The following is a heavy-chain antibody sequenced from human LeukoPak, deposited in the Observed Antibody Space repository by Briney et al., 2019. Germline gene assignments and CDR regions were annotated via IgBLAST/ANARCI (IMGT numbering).Heavy chain of an antibody. V-gene: IGHV4-39*07. D-gene: IGHD5-24*01. CDR2: IYYSGST. Sequence: SETLSLTCTVSGGSISSSSYYWGWIRQPPGKGLEWIGSIYYSGSTYYNPSLKSRVTISVDTSKNQFSLKLSSVTAADTAVYYCARATRTRIYAFDIWGQGTMVTVSS. J-gene: IGHJ3*02. CDR3: ARATRTRIYAFDI. CDR1: GGSISSSSYY.